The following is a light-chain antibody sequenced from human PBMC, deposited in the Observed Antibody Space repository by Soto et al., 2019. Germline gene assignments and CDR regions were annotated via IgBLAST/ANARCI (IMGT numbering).Light chain of an antibody. CDR2: LGS. Sequence: DIVMTQSPLSLPVTPGEPASISCRSSQSLLHSNGYNYLDWYLQKPGQSPQLLIYLGSNRASGVPDRVCGSGSGTDFTLKISRVEAEDVGVYYCVQALQTPFTFGPGTKVDIK. V-gene: IGKV2-28*01. J-gene: IGKJ3*01. CDR3: VQALQTPFT. CDR1: QSLLHSNGYNY.